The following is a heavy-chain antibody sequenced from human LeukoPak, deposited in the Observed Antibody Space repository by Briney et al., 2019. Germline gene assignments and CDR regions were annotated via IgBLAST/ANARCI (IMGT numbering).Heavy chain of an antibody. CDR2: ISSSGSTI. Sequence: GRSLRLSCAASGFTFDDYAMHWVRQAPGKGLEWVSYISSSGSTIYYADSVKGRFTISRDNAKNSLYLQMNSLRAEDTAVYYCASHDIVVVPAALGAFDIWGQGTMVTVSS. D-gene: IGHD2-2*01. V-gene: IGHV3-48*03. J-gene: IGHJ3*02. CDR1: GFTFDDYA. CDR3: ASHDIVVVPAALGAFDI.